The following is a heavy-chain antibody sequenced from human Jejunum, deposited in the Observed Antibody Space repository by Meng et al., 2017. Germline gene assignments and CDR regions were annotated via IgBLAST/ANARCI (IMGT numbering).Heavy chain of an antibody. D-gene: IGHD6-13*01. V-gene: IGHV2-5*02. CDR2: IYWDDDK. CDR1: GFSSSTSGVG. CDR3: AHRLAYSTNYNVGWFDP. Sequence: QIPLKESGPTLVKPTQTLTLTCTFSGFSSSTSGVGVGWLRQPPGKALECLALIYWDDDKRYTPSLKNRLTITKDTSKNQVVLTMTNMDPVDTATYYCAHRLAYSTNYNVGWFDPWGQGTLVTVSS. J-gene: IGHJ5*02.